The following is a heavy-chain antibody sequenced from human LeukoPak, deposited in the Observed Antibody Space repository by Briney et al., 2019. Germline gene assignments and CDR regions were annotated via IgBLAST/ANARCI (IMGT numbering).Heavy chain of an antibody. D-gene: IGHD4-17*01. Sequence: ASVKVSCKASGYTFTGYYMHWVRQAPGQGLEWMGRINPNSGGTNYAQKFQGRVTMTRDTSIRTDYMELSRLRSDDTAVYYCARELAGYGDYEEGHWFDPWGQGTLVTVSS. CDR1: GYTFTGYY. CDR3: ARELAGYGDYEEGHWFDP. CDR2: INPNSGGT. J-gene: IGHJ5*02. V-gene: IGHV1-2*06.